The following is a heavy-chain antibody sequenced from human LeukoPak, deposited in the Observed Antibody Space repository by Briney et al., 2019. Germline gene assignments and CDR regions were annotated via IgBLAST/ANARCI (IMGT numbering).Heavy chain of an antibody. Sequence: PGGSLRLSCAASGLTFSSYAMSWVRQAPGEGLEWVSAISGSGGSTYYADSVKGRFTISRDNSKNTLYLQMNSLRAEDTAVYYCAKRAALEYYYGSGSSYYFDYWGQGTLVTVSS. V-gene: IGHV3-23*01. CDR1: GLTFSSYA. CDR3: AKRAALEYYYGSGSSYYFDY. D-gene: IGHD3-10*01. CDR2: ISGSGGST. J-gene: IGHJ4*02.